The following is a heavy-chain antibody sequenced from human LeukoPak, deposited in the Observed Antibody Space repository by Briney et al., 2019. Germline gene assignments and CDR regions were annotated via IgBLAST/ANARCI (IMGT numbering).Heavy chain of an antibody. J-gene: IGHJ4*02. V-gene: IGHV3-23*01. Sequence: GGSLRLSCAASGFTFSSCAMSWVRQAPGKGLEWVSTIGAGGSGTYYADSVKGRFTISGDNPKNTLYLRMNDLRAEDTAIYYCAKGSGSGYYYSFDYWGQGTLVTVSS. CDR1: GFTFSSCA. D-gene: IGHD3-22*01. CDR2: IGAGGSGT. CDR3: AKGSGSGYYYSFDY.